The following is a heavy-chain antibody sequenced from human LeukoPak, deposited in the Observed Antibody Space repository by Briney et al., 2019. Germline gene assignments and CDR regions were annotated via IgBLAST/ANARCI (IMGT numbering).Heavy chain of an antibody. J-gene: IGHJ4*02. V-gene: IGHV4-34*01. Sequence: TSETLSLTCAVYGGSFSGYYWSWIRQPPGKGLEWIGEINHSGSTNYNPSLKSRVTISVDTSKNQFSLKLSPVTAADTAVYYCARVSSGWIIDYWGQGTLVTVSS. CDR2: INHSGST. CDR3: ARVSSGWIIDY. CDR1: GGSFSGYY. D-gene: IGHD6-19*01.